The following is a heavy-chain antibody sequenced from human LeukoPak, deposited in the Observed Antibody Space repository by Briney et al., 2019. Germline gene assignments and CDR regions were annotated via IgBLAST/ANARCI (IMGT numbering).Heavy chain of an antibody. J-gene: IGHJ6*03. CDR2: ISSSSSTI. D-gene: IGHD6-19*01. V-gene: IGHV3-48*04. CDR1: GFTFSSYS. Sequence: GGSLRLSCAASGFTFSSYSMNWVRQAPGKGLEWVSYISSSSSTIYYADSVKGRFTISRDNAKNSLNLQMNSLRAEDTAVYYCARDLKYSSGYYYYYYMDVWGKGTTVTVSS. CDR3: ARDLKYSSGYYYYYYMDV.